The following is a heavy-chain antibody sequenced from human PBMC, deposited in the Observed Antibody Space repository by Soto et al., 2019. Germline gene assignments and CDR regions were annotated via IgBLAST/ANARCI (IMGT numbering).Heavy chain of an antibody. CDR3: ARDYPSYYGEFDY. CDR2: IWYDGSNK. CDR1: GFTFSSYG. Sequence: QVQLVESGGGAVQPGRSLRLSCAASGFTFSSYGMHWVRQAPGKGLEWVAVIWYDGSNKYYADSVKGRFIISRDNSKNTLYLQMNSLRAEDTAVYYCARDYPSYYGEFDYWGLGTLVTVSS. D-gene: IGHD4-17*01. J-gene: IGHJ4*02. V-gene: IGHV3-33*01.